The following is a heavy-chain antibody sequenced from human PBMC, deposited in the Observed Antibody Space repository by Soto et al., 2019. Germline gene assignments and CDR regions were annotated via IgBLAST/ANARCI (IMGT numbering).Heavy chain of an antibody. CDR2: IYWDDDK. V-gene: IGHV2-5*02. J-gene: IGHJ5*02. CDR3: AHSINYYGSGSYRILNWFDP. Sequence: QITLKESGPPLVKPTQTLTLTCTFSGFSLSTSGVGVGWIRQPPGKALEWLALIYWDDDKRYSPSLKSRLTITKDTSKNQVVLTMTNMDPVDTATYYCAHSINYYGSGSYRILNWFDPWGQGTLVTVSS. D-gene: IGHD3-10*01. CDR1: GFSLSTSGVG.